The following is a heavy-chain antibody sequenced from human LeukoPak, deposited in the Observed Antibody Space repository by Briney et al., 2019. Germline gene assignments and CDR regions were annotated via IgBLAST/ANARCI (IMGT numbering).Heavy chain of an antibody. CDR1: GGTFSSYA. Sequence: GASVKVSCKASGGTFSSYAISWVRQAPGQGLEWMGGIIPIFGTANCAQKFQGRVTITADESTSTAYMELSSRRSEDTAVYYCARESLPLRAFDIWGQGTMVTVSS. CDR3: ARESLPLRAFDI. CDR2: IIPIFGTA. J-gene: IGHJ3*02. V-gene: IGHV1-69*01.